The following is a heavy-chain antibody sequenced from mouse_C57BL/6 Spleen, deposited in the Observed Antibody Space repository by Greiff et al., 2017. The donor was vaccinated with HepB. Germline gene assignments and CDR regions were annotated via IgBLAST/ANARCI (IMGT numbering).Heavy chain of an antibody. V-gene: IGHV1-82*01. D-gene: IGHD1-1*01. CDR2: IYPGDGDT. Sequence: VKLQESGPELVKPGASVKISCKASGYAFSSSWMNWVKQRPGKGLEWIGRIYPGDGDTNYNGKFKGKATLTADKSSSTAYMQLSSLTSEDSAVYFCARYDYYGSAKYFDVWGTGTTVTVSS. J-gene: IGHJ1*03. CDR3: ARYDYYGSAKYFDV. CDR1: GYAFSSSW.